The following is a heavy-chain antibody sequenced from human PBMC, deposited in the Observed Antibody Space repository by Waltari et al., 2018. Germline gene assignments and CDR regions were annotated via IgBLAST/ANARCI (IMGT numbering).Heavy chain of an antibody. CDR3: ARGGDRYYFDY. V-gene: IGHV4-4*02. J-gene: IGHJ4*02. CDR2: IYHSGST. CDR1: GCSISSHNW. D-gene: IGHD3-16*01. Sequence: QVQLQESGPGLVTPSGTLSLTCAVSGCSISSHNWWRWVRQAPGEGLEWIGEIYHSGSTNYNTVLKSRVTISGAKYKNQFSLKLRSVTADDTAVYYCARGGDRYYFDYWGQGTLVTVSS.